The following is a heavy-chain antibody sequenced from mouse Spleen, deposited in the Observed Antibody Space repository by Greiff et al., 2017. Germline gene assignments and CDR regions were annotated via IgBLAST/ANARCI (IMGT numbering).Heavy chain of an antibody. Sequence: EVMLVESEGGLVQPGSSMKLSCTASGFTFSDYYMAWVRQVPEKGLEWVANINYDGSSTYYLDSLKSRFIISRDNAKNILYLQMSSLKSEDTATYYCAREDDYGYFDYWGQGTTLTVSS. CDR2: INYDGSST. J-gene: IGHJ2*01. CDR1: GFTFSDYY. D-gene: IGHD2-4*01. CDR3: AREDDYGYFDY. V-gene: IGHV5-16*01.